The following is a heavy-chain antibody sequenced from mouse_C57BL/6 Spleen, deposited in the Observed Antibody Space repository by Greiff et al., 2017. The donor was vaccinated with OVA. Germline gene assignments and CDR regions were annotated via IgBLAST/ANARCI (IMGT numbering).Heavy chain of an antibody. V-gene: IGHV5-6*01. CDR3: ARLDGNYNAMDY. D-gene: IGHD2-1*01. CDR2: ISSGGSYT. CDR1: GFTFSSYG. J-gene: IGHJ4*01. Sequence: EVQVVESGGDLVKPGGSLKLSCAASGFTFSSYGMSWVRQTTDKRLEWVATISSGGSYTYYPDSVKGRFTISRDNAKNTLYLQMSSLKSEDTAMYYCARLDGNYNAMDYWGQGTSVTVSS.